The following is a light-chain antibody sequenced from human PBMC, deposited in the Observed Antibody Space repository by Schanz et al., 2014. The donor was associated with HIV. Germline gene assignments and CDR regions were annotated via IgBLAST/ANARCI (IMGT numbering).Light chain of an antibody. CDR1: QSVSSSY. J-gene: IGKJ1*01. Sequence: EIVMTQSPGTLSVSPGERATLSCRASQSVSSSYLAWYQQKPGQAPRLLIYGASSRATGIPDRFSGSGSGTDFTLTISRLEPEDFAVYYCQQYNNWPPWTFGQGTKVEIK. V-gene: IGKV3-20*01. CDR2: GAS. CDR3: QQYNNWPPWT.